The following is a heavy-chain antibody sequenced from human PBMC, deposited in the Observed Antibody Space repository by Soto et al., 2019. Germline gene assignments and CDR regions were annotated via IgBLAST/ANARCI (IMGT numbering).Heavy chain of an antibody. CDR1: GGSVSNDNFY. V-gene: IGHV4-61*01. J-gene: IGHJ5*02. CDR2: VHSSGIT. Sequence: SETLSLTCTVSGGSVSNDNFYWSWIRQPPGKGLEWIGYVHSSGITNYNPSLKRRVTISVDTSRNQFSLRLSSVTAADTAVYYCAGRLTMGQLPSHFDHWGQGTLVTLS. CDR3: AGRLTMGQLPSHFDH. D-gene: IGHD3-16*01.